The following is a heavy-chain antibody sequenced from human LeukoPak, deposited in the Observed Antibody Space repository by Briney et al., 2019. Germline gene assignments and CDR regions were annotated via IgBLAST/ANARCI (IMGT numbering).Heavy chain of an antibody. CDR2: IKSKTDGGAP. D-gene: IGHD3-22*01. CDR1: GFTFSNAW. V-gene: IGHV3-15*01. CDR3: TTAAMIVVVITTWGAFDI. J-gene: IGHJ3*02. Sequence: GGSLRLSCAASGFTFSNAWMSWVRQAPGKGLEWVGRIKSKTDGGAPDYAAPVKARFTISRDDSKNPLYLQMNSLKTEDTAVYYCTTAAMIVVVITTWGAFDIWGQGTMVTVSS.